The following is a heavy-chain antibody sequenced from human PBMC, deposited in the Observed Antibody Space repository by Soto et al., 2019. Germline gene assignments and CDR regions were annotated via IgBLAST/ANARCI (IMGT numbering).Heavy chain of an antibody. CDR2: IAYDGNDK. CDR1: EFTFNTYA. D-gene: IGHD1-7*01. Sequence: QAQLVESGGGVVQPGRSLRISCAASEFTFNTYAMHWVRQAPGKGLEWVAVIAYDGNDKYYADSVKGPFTISRDNSKNALYLQINTLRPDDTAMYYCARDVGNYVPYYYGMDVWGQGTTVTVSS. J-gene: IGHJ6*02. V-gene: IGHV3-30*03. CDR3: ARDVGNYVPYYYGMDV.